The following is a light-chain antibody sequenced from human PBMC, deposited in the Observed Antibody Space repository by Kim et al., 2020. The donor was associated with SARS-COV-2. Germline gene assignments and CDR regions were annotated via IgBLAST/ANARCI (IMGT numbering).Light chain of an antibody. CDR2: AAS. J-gene: IGKJ4*01. CDR1: QDIRID. Sequence: AIQMTQSPSSLSASVGDRVTITCRASQDIRIDISWYQQKPGKAPKVLIYAASRLQSGVPLRFSGRGSGTDFTLTISGLQPEDFATYYSLQGINDTLTLGGRTKIE. CDR3: LQGINDTLT. V-gene: IGKV1-6*01.